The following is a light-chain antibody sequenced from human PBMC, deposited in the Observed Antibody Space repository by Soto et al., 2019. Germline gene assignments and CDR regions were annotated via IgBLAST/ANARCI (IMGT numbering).Light chain of an antibody. J-gene: IGKJ1*01. V-gene: IGKV3-11*01. CDR3: QQRYNWPLT. CDR2: DAS. Sequence: EIVLTQSPATLSLSPGDRATLSCRASQTLSTYVAWYQQKPGQAPRLLIYDASNRATGIPARFSGSGSGADVTLPISSLESEDFAVYNCQQRYNWPLTFGQGTKVE. CDR1: QTLSTY.